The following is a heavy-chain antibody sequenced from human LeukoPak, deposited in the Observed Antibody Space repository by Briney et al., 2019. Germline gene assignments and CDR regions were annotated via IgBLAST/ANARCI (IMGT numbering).Heavy chain of an antibody. D-gene: IGHD6-13*01. CDR1: GYTFTGYY. Sequence: GASVKVSCKASGYTFTGYYMHWVRQAPGQGLEWMGWINPNSGGTNYARKFQGRVTMTRDTSISTAYMELSRLRSDDTAVYHCARDPMRAAAAYYYYYYMDVWGKGTTVTVSS. V-gene: IGHV1-2*02. CDR2: INPNSGGT. CDR3: ARDPMRAAAAYYYYYYMDV. J-gene: IGHJ6*03.